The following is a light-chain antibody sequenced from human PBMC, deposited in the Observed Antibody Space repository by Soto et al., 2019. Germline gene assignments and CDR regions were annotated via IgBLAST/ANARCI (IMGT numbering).Light chain of an antibody. Sequence: DIQMTQSPSSLSASVGDRVIITCRASQYISSWLAWYQQKPGEAPKLLIYAASRLQRGGPSRFSGSGSGTEFTLTISSLQPEDFATYYGQQADSFPLTFGGGTKVEIK. CDR3: QQADSFPLT. CDR1: QYISSW. CDR2: AAS. V-gene: IGKV1D-12*01. J-gene: IGKJ4*01.